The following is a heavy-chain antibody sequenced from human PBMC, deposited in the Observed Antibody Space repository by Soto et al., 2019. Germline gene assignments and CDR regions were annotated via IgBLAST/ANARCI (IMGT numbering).Heavy chain of an antibody. CDR1: GFTFSNYA. CDR3: TRTYYYGSSDYYGPRDYYYGMDV. D-gene: IGHD3-22*01. Sequence: GGSLRLSCAASGFTFSNYAIHWVRQPPGKGLEWVAVISHDGSNKYYADSVNGRFTIARDNSKNTVYLQMNTLRADDTAMYFCTRTYYYGSSDYYGPRDYYYGMDVWGQGTTVTVSS. V-gene: IGHV3-30-3*01. CDR2: ISHDGSNK. J-gene: IGHJ6*02.